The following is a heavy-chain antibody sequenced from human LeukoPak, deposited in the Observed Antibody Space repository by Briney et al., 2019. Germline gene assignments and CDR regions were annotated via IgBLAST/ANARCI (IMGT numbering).Heavy chain of an antibody. D-gene: IGHD1-26*01. CDR2: IYYSGST. V-gene: IGHV4-59*12. CDR3: AGEGGGGATSGAFDI. CDR1: GGSISSYY. J-gene: IGHJ3*02. Sequence: SETLSLTCTVSGGSISSYYWSWIRQPPGKGLEWIGYIYYSGSTNYNPSLKSRVTISVDTSKNQFSLKLSSVTAAAPAVYSRAGEGGGGATSGAFDIWGQGTMVTVSS.